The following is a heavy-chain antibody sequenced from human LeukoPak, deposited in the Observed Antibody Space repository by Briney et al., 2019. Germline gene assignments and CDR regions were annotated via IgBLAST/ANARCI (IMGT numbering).Heavy chain of an antibody. J-gene: IGHJ4*02. CDR3: ARLGGPHSPFDN. CDR1: GYSYTSYW. CDR2: IYPGDSDT. Sequence: GESLKISCKSSGYSYTSYWIGWVRQMPGKGLEWMGIIYPGDSDTRYSRSFQGQVTISADKSLRTAYLQWRSLKASDTGIYFCARLGGPHSPFDNWGQGTRVIVSS. D-gene: IGHD2-15*01. V-gene: IGHV5-51*01.